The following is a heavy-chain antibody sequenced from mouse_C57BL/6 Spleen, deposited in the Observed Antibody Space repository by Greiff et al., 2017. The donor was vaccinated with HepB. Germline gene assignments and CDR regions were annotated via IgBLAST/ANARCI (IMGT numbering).Heavy chain of an antibody. D-gene: IGHD3-2*02. CDR2: IDPSDSYT. CDR1: GYTFTSYW. CDR3: ARGLDSSGYSY. J-gene: IGHJ3*01. V-gene: IGHV1-69*01. Sequence: QVQLQQPGAELVMPGASVKLSCKASGYTFTSYWMHWVKQRPGQGLEWIGEIDPSDSYTNYNQKFKGKSTLTVDKSSSTAYMQLSSLTSEDSAVYYCARGLDSSGYSYWGQGTLVTVSA.